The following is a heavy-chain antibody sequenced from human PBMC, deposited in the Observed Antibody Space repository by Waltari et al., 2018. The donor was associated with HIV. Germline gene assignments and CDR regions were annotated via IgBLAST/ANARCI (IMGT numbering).Heavy chain of an antibody. CDR3: AISSIAVAGKGLDF. D-gene: IGHD6-19*01. CDR1: GGSLTSDNYY. CDR2: FYYSGGD. Sequence: QLQLQESGPGLVKPSETLSLTCAVSGGSLTSDNYYWAWIRLPPGKGLEWIGSFYYSGGDPYNPSLKVRATISADTSKNQFSLKLASVTATDTAMYYCAISSIAVAGKGLDFWGQGALVTVSA. V-gene: IGHV4-39*01. J-gene: IGHJ4*02.